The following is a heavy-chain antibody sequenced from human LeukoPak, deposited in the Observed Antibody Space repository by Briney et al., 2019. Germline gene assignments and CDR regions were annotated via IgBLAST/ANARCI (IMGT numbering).Heavy chain of an antibody. J-gene: IGHJ6*03. CDR1: GFTFSSYS. CDR2: ISSSSSYI. CDR3: TTDGVRRIAAAGTGDQYYYYYMDV. V-gene: IGHV3-21*01. D-gene: IGHD6-13*01. Sequence: GGSLRLSCAASGFTFSSYSMNWVRQAPGKGLEWVSSISSSSSYIYYADSVKGRFTISRDNAKNSLYLQMNSLRAEDTAVYYCTTDGVRRIAAAGTGDQYYYYYMDVWGKGTTVTVSS.